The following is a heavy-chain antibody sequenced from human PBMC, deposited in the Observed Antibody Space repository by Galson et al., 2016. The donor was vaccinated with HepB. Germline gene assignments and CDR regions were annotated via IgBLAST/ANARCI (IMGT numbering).Heavy chain of an antibody. CDR1: GFTFNSFA. Sequence: SLRLSCAASGFTFNSFAMHWVRQAPGKRPEWVALISHDGYKKYFADSVKGRSVISRNNTKNTPPLQMHSLTTADTAVYYCTGGRESSGDFWSAIMDWYYDHWGRGTLVTVSS. CDR2: ISHDGYKK. D-gene: IGHD3-3*01. V-gene: IGHV3-30*09. J-gene: IGHJ2*01. CDR3: TGGRESSGDFWSAIMDWYYDH.